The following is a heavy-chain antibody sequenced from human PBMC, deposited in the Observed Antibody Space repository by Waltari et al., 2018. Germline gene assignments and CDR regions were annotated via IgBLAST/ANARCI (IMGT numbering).Heavy chain of an antibody. CDR2: MDPKNGNT. CDR1: GYTFTSYD. D-gene: IGHD4-17*01. CDR3: ARGTNYGDYDFQH. V-gene: IGHV1-8*01. J-gene: IGHJ1*01. Sequence: QVQLVQSGADVKRPGASVMVSCKASGYTFTSYDIHWVRQATGQGLEWMGWMDPKNGNTAYAQKFQGRVTLTRDTSINTAYMDLSSQTSEDTGMYFCARGTNYGDYDFQHWGQGTLVTVSS.